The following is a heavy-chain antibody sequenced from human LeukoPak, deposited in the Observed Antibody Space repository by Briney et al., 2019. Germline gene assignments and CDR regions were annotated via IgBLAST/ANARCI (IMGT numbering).Heavy chain of an antibody. CDR3: ARSSGYYYFDFDY. V-gene: IGHV3-30*02. CDR2: IRFDGSNK. CDR1: GFTFSSYG. Sequence: GGSLRLSCAASGFTFSSYGMHWVRQAPGKGLEWVAFIRFDGSNKYYADSVKGRFTISRDNSKNTLYLQMNSLRAEDTAVYYCARSSGYYYFDFDYWGQGTLVTVSS. D-gene: IGHD3-22*01. J-gene: IGHJ4*02.